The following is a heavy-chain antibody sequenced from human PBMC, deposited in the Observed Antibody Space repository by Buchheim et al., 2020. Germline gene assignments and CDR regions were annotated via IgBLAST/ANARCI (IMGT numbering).Heavy chain of an antibody. Sequence: QVQLVESGGGVVQPGRSLRLSCATSGFTFSSYGMHWVRQAPGKGLEWVAVIWYDGSNKYYADSVKGRFTISRDNSKNTLYLQMNSLRAEDTAVYYCARDQNPLRWGSSGDWFDPWGQGTL. CDR3: ARDQNPLRWGSSGDWFDP. CDR2: IWYDGSNK. CDR1: GFTFSSYG. D-gene: IGHD2-21*01. J-gene: IGHJ5*02. V-gene: IGHV3-33*01.